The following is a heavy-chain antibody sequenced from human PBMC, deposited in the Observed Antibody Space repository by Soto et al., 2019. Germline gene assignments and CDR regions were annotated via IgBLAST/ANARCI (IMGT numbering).Heavy chain of an antibody. CDR1: GGSVSSGSYY. D-gene: IGHD3-22*01. V-gene: IGHV4-61*01. Sequence: SETLSLTCTVSGGSVSSGSYYWIWIRQPPGKGLEWIGYIYYSGSTNYNPSLKSRVTISVDTSKNQFSLKLSSVTAADTAVYYCARDRVESGYPEYFQHWGQGTLVTVS. CDR2: IYYSGST. J-gene: IGHJ1*01. CDR3: ARDRVESGYPEYFQH.